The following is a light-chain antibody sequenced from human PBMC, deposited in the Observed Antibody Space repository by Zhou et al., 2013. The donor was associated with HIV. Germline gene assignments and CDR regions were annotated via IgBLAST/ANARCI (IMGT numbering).Light chain of an antibody. V-gene: IGKV2-30*01. CDR1: QSLVDSDGDTY. Sequence: DVTLTQSPLSLAVIRGQPASISCRSSQSLVDSDGDTYLNWFHQRPGQSPRRLIYKVSKRDSGVPDRFSGSGSGTDFTLKISRAEADDVGVYYCMQGTHWPYSFGRGDRSWR. J-gene: IGKJ2*03. CDR3: MQGTHWPYS. CDR2: KVS.